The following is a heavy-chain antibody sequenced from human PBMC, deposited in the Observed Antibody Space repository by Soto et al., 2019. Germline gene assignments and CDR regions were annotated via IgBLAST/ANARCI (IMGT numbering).Heavy chain of an antibody. CDR1: GGSISSSSYY. CDR3: ARDYYDSSVLHDYYYGMDV. J-gene: IGHJ6*02. CDR2: IYYSGST. Sequence: PSETLSLTCTVSGGSISSSSYYWGWIRQPPGKGLEWIGSIYYSGSTYYNPSLKSRVTISVDTSKNQFSLELSSVTAADTAVYYCARDYYDSSVLHDYYYGMDVWGQGTTVTVSS. D-gene: IGHD3-22*01. V-gene: IGHV4-39*02.